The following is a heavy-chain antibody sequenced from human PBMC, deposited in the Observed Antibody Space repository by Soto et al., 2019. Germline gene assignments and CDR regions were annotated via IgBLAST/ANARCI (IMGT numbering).Heavy chain of an antibody. CDR3: AHRGSGGGPDWYCAL. CDR1: GFSLSTSGVG. CDR2: IYLDDDK. Sequence: QITLKESGPTLVKPTQTLTLTCTFSGFSLSTSGVGVGWIRQPPGKALEWPALIYLDDDKRYSPSLKSRLTHTKDTSKDLAVLIMTHMDPVDTATYFCAHRGSGGGPDWYCALWGRGTLVTVSS. J-gene: IGHJ2*01. D-gene: IGHD3-10*01. V-gene: IGHV2-5*02.